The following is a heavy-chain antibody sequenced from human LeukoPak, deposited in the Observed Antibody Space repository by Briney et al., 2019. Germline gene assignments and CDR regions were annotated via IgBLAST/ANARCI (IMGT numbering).Heavy chain of an antibody. CDR1: GDTLTSSAYY. J-gene: IGHJ3*01. V-gene: IGHV4-39*05. Sequence: LETPSLTCTVSGDTLTSSAYYWVWVRQSPGRGLEWLGSIYNNGDTYYSPSFESRVTLAIETSKNQFSLKITCVTAADTAAYYCTSGGFRLPLDASDGWGQGTRV. CDR3: TSGGFRLPLDASDG. D-gene: IGHD1-1*01. CDR2: IYNNGDT.